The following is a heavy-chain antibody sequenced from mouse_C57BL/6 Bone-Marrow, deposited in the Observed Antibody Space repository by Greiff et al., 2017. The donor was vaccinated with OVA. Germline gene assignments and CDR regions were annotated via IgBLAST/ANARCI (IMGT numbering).Heavy chain of an antibody. CDR2: IRSKSNNYAT. V-gene: IGHV10-1*01. CDR3: VRHTTVVAPPYAMDY. Sequence: EVQLVESGGGLVQPKGSLKLSCAASGFSFNTYAMNWVRQAPGKGLEWVARIRSKSNNYATYYADSVKDRFTISRDDSESMLYLHMNNLKTEDTAMYYCVRHTTVVAPPYAMDYWGQGTSVTVSS. D-gene: IGHD1-1*01. CDR1: GFSFNTYA. J-gene: IGHJ4*01.